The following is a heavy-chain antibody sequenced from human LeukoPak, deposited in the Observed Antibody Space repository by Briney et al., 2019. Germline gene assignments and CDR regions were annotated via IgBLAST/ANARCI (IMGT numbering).Heavy chain of an antibody. V-gene: IGHV4-34*01. Sequence: PSETLSLTCAVYGGSLSGFYWNWIRQPPGEGLEWIGEINHSGSTNYNPSLKSRVTISVDTSKNQFSLKLSSVTAADTAVYYCARKGTALATYWFDPWGQGTPVTVSS. J-gene: IGHJ5*02. CDR2: INHSGST. CDR1: GGSLSGFY. D-gene: IGHD5-18*01. CDR3: ARKGTALATYWFDP.